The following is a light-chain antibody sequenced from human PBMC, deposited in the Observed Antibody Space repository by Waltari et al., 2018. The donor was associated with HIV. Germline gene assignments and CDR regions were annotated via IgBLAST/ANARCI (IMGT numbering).Light chain of an antibody. V-gene: IGLV1-51*01. J-gene: IGLJ2*01. Sequence: QSVLTQPPSVSAAPGQKVTISCSGSRSNIGDNYVSWYQQLPGTAPKLLIYDNNKRPSGIPDRFSASKSGTSATLGITGLQTGDEADYYCGTWDSSLSAGLFGGGTKLTVL. CDR1: RSNIGDNY. CDR2: DNN. CDR3: GTWDSSLSAGL.